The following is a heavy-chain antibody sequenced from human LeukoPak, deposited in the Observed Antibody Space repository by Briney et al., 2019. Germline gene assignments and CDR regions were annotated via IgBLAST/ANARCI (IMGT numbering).Heavy chain of an antibody. CDR2: INPDGTKT. V-gene: IGHV3-7*01. CDR3: ATAPGSVDSS. Sequence: PGGSLRLSCAASGFTFTRFWLTWVRQSPGKGLEWVANINPDGTKTTYVDSVEGRFAISRDNAKNSVFLFMTSLRAEDTAMYYGATAPGSVDSSWGQGTLVAVSS. CDR1: GFTFTRFW. J-gene: IGHJ5*02. D-gene: IGHD1-1*01.